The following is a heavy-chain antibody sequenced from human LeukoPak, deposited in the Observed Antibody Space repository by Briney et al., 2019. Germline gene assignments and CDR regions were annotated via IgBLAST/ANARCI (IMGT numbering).Heavy chain of an antibody. D-gene: IGHD3-10*01. J-gene: IGHJ3*02. V-gene: IGHV5-51*01. CDR1: GYSFTSYW. Sequence: EALKISCKGSGYSFTSYWIGWVRQMPGKGLEWMGIIYPGDSDTRHSPSSQGQVTISADKSISTAYLQWSSLRASDSAMYYCARSGDPCCAFDIWGQGTMVTVSS. CDR2: IYPGDSDT. CDR3: ARSGDPCCAFDI.